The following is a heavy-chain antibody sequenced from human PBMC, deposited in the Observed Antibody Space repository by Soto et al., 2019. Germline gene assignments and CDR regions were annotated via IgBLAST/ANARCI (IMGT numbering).Heavy chain of an antibody. V-gene: IGHV1-2*02. CDR1: GYTFTGDY. J-gene: IGHJ5*02. CDR3: ARAAKRGNWFDP. CDR2: INPNSGGT. D-gene: IGHD2-15*01. Sequence: QVQLVQSGAEVKKPGASVKVSCKASGYTFTGDYMHWVRQAPGQGLEWMGWINPNSGGTNYAQKFQGRVTMPRDTSISTAYMELSRLRSDDTAVYCCARAAKRGNWFDPWGQGTLVTVSS.